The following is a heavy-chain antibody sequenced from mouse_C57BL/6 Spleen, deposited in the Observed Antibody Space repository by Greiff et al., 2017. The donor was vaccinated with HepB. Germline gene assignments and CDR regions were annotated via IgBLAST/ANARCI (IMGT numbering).Heavy chain of an antibody. CDR3: ARENWNY. CDR1: GYTFTSYW. J-gene: IGHJ2*01. Sequence: VQLQQPGAELVRPGPSVKLSCKASGYTFTSYWMHWVKQRPGQGLEWIGVIDPSDSYTNYNQKFKGKATLTVDTSSSTAYMQLSSLTSEDSAVYYCARENWNYWGQGTTLTVSS. V-gene: IGHV1-59*01. CDR2: IDPSDSYT.